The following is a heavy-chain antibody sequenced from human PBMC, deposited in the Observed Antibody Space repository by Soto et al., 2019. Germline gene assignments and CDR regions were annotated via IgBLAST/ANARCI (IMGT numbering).Heavy chain of an antibody. J-gene: IGHJ6*02. Sequence: EVQLLESGGGLVQPGGSLRLSCAASGFTFSSYAMSWVRQAPGKGLEWVSANSGSGGSTYYADSVKGRFTISRDNSKNTLYLQMNSLRDEDTAVYYCASAAREYYYYGMDVWGQGTTVTVSS. CDR1: GFTFSSYA. CDR2: NSGSGGST. V-gene: IGHV3-23*01. CDR3: ASAAREYYYYGMDV.